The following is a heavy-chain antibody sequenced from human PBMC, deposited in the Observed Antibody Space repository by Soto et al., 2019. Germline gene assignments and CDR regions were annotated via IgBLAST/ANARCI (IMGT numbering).Heavy chain of an antibody. Sequence: GGSLRLSCAASGFTFRNSAMNWVRQAPGKGLEWVSAISGSGGSTYYADSMKGRFTISRDNSKNTLYVQMNSLRAEDTAVYYCVFPSSGKFFFDYWGQGALVTVSS. V-gene: IGHV3-23*01. J-gene: IGHJ4*02. CDR2: ISGSGGST. CDR3: VFPSSGKFFFDY. CDR1: GFTFRNSA. D-gene: IGHD3-22*01.